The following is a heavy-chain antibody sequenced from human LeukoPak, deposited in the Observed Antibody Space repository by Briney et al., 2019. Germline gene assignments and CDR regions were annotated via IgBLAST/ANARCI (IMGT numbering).Heavy chain of an antibody. J-gene: IGHJ4*02. D-gene: IGHD3-10*01. CDR3: ARDSPLLLWFGVGDFDY. Sequence: PGGSLRLSCAASGFIFSSYSMNWVRQAPGKGLKWVSSISSSSTYIYYADSVKGRFTISRDNAKNSLYLQMNSLRAEDTAVYYCARDSPLLLWFGVGDFDYWGQGTLVTVSS. CDR2: ISSSSTYI. V-gene: IGHV3-21*01. CDR1: GFIFSSYS.